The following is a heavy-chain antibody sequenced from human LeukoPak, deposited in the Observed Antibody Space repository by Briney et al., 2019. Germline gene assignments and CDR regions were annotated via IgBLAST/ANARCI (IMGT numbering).Heavy chain of an antibody. D-gene: IGHD2-15*01. Sequence: GGSLRLSCAASGFTFSSYAMSWVRQAPGKGLEWVSAISGSGGSTYYADSVKGRFTISRDNAKNSLYLQMNSLRAEDTAVYYCARVYCSGGRCYEAFDIWGQGTMVTVSS. J-gene: IGHJ3*02. CDR1: GFTFSSYA. CDR2: ISGSGGST. CDR3: ARVYCSGGRCYEAFDI. V-gene: IGHV3-23*01.